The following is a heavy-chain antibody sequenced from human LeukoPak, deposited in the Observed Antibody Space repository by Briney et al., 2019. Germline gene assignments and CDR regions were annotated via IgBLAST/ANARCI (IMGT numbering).Heavy chain of an antibody. CDR2: INHSGST. D-gene: IGHD3-22*01. V-gene: IGHV4-34*01. Sequence: PSETLSLTCAVYGGSFSGYYWSWIRQPPGKGLEWIGEINHSGSTNYNPSLKSRVTISVDTSKNQFSLKLSSVTAADTAVYYCARGLYYYDSSGYYLWGQATLVTVSS. J-gene: IGHJ5*02. CDR1: GGSFSGYY. CDR3: ARGLYYYDSSGYYL.